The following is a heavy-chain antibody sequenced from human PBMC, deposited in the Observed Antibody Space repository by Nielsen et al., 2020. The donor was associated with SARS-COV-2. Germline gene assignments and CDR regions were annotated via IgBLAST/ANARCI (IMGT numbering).Heavy chain of an antibody. D-gene: IGHD3-10*01. Sequence: WIRQPPGKALEWLARIDWADDKYYSTSLKTRLTISKDTSKNQVVLTMTNVDPVDTATYYCAHSIRGAGISMVRGILTTTYSNYAMDVWGQGTTVTVSS. CDR2: IDWADDK. CDR3: AHSIRGAGISMVRGILTTTYSNYAMDV. V-gene: IGHV2-70*12. J-gene: IGHJ6*02.